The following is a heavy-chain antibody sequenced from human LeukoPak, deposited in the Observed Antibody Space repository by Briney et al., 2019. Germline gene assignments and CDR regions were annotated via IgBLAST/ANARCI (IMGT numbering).Heavy chain of an antibody. D-gene: IGHD2-2*02. CDR2: ISYDGSNK. J-gene: IGHJ4*02. V-gene: IGHV3-30*18. CDR3: AKDLVDIVVVPAAIGGGYSYGYAGYYFDY. Sequence: PGGSLRLSCAASGFTFSSYGMHWGRQAPGKGLEWVAVISYDGSNKYYADSVKGRFTISRDNSKNTLYLQMNSLRAEDTAVYYCAKDLVDIVVVPAAIGGGYSYGYAGYYFDYWGQGTLVTVSS. CDR1: GFTFSSYG.